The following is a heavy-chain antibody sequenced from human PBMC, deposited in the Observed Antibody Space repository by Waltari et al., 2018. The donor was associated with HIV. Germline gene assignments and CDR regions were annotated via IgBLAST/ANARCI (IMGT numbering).Heavy chain of an antibody. CDR3: ARDHRGNKLLYGMDV. J-gene: IGHJ6*02. V-gene: IGHV1-69*01. CDR1: GGPFSSYA. CDR2: IIPAFGTA. Sequence: QVQLVQSGAEVMKPGSSVRVSCKVSGGPFSSYAINWVRQAPRQGLEWMGGIIPAFGTANYAERFQGRVTITADEYTSTAYMDLSSLRSEDTAVYFCARDHRGNKLLYGMDVWGQGTTVTV.